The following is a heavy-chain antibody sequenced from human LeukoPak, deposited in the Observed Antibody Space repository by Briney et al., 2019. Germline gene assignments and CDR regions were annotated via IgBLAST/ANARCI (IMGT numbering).Heavy chain of an antibody. J-gene: IGHJ6*03. Sequence: ASETLSLTCTVSGGSISSYYWSWIRQPPGKGLEWIGYIYYGGSTNYNPSLKSRVTISVDTSKNQFSLKLSSVTAADTAVYYCARRSNYYDSSGYYYYYYMDVWGKGTTVTVSS. CDR2: IYYGGST. D-gene: IGHD3-22*01. V-gene: IGHV4-59*01. CDR3: ARRSNYYDSSGYYYYYYMDV. CDR1: GGSISSYY.